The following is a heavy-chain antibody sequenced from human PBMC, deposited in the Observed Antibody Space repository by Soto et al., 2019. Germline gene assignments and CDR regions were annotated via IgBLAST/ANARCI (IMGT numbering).Heavy chain of an antibody. Sequence: GGSLRLSCAASGFTFSSYSMNWVRQAPGKGLEWVSYISSSSSTIYYADSVKGRFTISRDNAKNSLYLQMNSLRAEDTAVYYCARGKGHIVVVVAASEGAFDIWGQGTMVPVSS. D-gene: IGHD2-15*01. CDR2: ISSSSSTI. CDR1: GFTFSSYS. J-gene: IGHJ3*02. CDR3: ARGKGHIVVVVAASEGAFDI. V-gene: IGHV3-48*01.